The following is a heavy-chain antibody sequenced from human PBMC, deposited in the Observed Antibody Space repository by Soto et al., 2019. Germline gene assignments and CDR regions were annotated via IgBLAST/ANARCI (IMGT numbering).Heavy chain of an antibody. CDR3: ARAGTRPYYYYGMDV. V-gene: IGHV3-53*01. D-gene: IGHD1-1*01. J-gene: IGHJ6*02. Sequence: GGSLRLSCAASGFTVSSNYMSWVRQAPGKGLEWVSVIYSGGTTYYADSVRGRFTISRDNSKNTLYLQMNTLRAEDTAVYYCARAGTRPYYYYGMDVWGQGTTVTVSS. CDR2: IYSGGTT. CDR1: GFTVSSNY.